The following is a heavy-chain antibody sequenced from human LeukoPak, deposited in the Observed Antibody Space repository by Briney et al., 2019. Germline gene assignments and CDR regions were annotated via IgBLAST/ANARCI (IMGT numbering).Heavy chain of an antibody. J-gene: IGHJ4*02. Sequence: SETLSLTCVVSGYSISSGYYWGWIRQPPGKGLEWIGSIYHSGSTYYNPSLKSRVTISVDTSKNQFSLKLSSVTAADTAVYYCARAESGGDFDYWGQGTLVTVSS. CDR1: GYSISSGYY. D-gene: IGHD2-15*01. CDR2: IYHSGST. CDR3: ARAESGGDFDY. V-gene: IGHV4-38-2*01.